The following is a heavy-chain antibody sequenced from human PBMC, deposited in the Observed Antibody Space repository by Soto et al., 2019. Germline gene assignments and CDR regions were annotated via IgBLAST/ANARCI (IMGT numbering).Heavy chain of an antibody. J-gene: IGHJ6*02. CDR3: ARDAPPPELRFLEWHNYDYNGMDV. Sequence: QVQVVQSGDEVKETGASVRVSCKTSGYSFTAYGISWVRQAPGQGLEWMGWISCYNGKTKYAQKVQGRVTMTKDTSTSTGYMEVRGLRSDDTAIYYCARDAPPPELRFLEWHNYDYNGMDVWGQGTTVTVSS. CDR2: ISCYNGKT. V-gene: IGHV1-18*01. D-gene: IGHD3-3*01. CDR1: GYSFTAYG.